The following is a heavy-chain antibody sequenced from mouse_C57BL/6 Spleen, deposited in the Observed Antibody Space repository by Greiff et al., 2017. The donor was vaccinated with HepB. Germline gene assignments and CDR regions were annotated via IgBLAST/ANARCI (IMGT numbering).Heavy chain of an antibody. V-gene: IGHV1-53*01. D-gene: IGHD2-1*01. CDR1: GYTFTSYW. CDR2: INPSNGGT. Sequence: QVQLQQPGTELVKPGASVKLSCKASGYTFTSYWMHWVKQRPGQGLEWIGNINPSNGGTNYNEKFKSKATLTVDKSSCTAYVQLSSLTSEDSAVYYCARGGYGNCGYAMDYWGQGTSVTVSS. CDR3: ARGGYGNCGYAMDY. J-gene: IGHJ4*01.